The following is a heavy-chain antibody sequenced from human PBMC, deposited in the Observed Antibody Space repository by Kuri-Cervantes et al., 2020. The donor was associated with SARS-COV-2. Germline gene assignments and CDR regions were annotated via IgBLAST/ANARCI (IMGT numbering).Heavy chain of an antibody. CDR1: GYTFITYG. CDR2: ISVWNRNT. J-gene: IGHJ4*02. V-gene: IGHV1-18*04. CDR3: ARGYYSHFDY. Sequence: ASVKVSCKASGYTFITYGISWVRQASGQGLEWLGWISVWNRNTDYAQKVQGRVTMTTDTSTSTAYMELRSLRSDDTAVYFCARGYYSHFDYWGQGTLVTVSS. D-gene: IGHD1-26*01.